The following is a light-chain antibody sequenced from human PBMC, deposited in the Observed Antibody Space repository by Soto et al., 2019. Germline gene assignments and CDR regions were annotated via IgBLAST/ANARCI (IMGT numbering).Light chain of an antibody. CDR3: QSYDNTNVV. CDR2: ENS. CDR1: SGNIASSY. V-gene: IGLV6-57*04. J-gene: IGLJ2*01. Sequence: NFMLTQPHSVSESPGKTVTISCSRSSGNIASSYVQWYQQRPGSPPTTVIYENSQRPSGVPDRFSASIDSSSKSASLTISGLKTEDEADYYCQSYDNTNVVFGGRTKVTVL.